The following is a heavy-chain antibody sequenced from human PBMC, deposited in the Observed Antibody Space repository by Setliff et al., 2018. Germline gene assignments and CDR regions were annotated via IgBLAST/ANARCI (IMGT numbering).Heavy chain of an antibody. CDR2: IYSCGSI. CDR1: GGSISGYY. Sequence: LTCNVSGGSISGYYWSWIRQPPGKGLEWIGNIYSCGSIKYNPSLRSRVTISVDTVKNQFSLRLSSLTAADTAVYYCARAPDSGTYYNLYPYYNDVWGKGTTVTVSS. CDR3: ARAPDSGTYYNLYPYYNDV. J-gene: IGHJ6*03. D-gene: IGHD1-26*01. V-gene: IGHV4-59*08.